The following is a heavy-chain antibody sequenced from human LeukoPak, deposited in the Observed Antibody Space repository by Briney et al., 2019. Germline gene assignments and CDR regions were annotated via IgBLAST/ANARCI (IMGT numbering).Heavy chain of an antibody. V-gene: IGHV3-20*04. D-gene: IGHD3-22*01. J-gene: IGHJ4*02. CDR1: GFTFDDFG. CDR2: INWNGGST. CDR3: ARDYYDSSGNNLFY. Sequence: PGGSLRLSCAASGFTFDDFGMSWVRQAPGKGLEWVSGINWNGGSTAYADSVKGRFTISRDNAKNSLYLQMNSLTAEDTAFYYCARDYYDSSGNNLFYWGQGTLVTVSS.